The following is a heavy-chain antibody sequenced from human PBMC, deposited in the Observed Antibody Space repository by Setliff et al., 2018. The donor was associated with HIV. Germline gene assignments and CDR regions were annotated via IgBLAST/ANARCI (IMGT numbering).Heavy chain of an antibody. V-gene: IGHV4-4*07. D-gene: IGHD2-15*01. J-gene: IGHJ5*02. Sequence: PSETLSLTCVISGGSMGSHYWSWIRQPAGKGLEWIGHIYTSGSTKYNPSLKGRVTISLDTSKNQFSLKLSSVTAADTAVYYCARDRICSGGSCYVGWFDPWGQGTLVTVSS. CDR3: ARDRICSGGSCYVGWFDP. CDR2: IYTSGST. CDR1: GGSMGSHY.